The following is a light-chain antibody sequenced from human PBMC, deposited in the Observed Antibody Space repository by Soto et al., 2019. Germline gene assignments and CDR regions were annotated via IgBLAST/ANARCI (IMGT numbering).Light chain of an antibody. CDR1: QRVSDNY. CDR2: DAS. CDR3: QQSGSTPLT. J-gene: IGKJ4*01. Sequence: EIVLTQSPGTLSLSPGDRATLSCRASQRVSDNYLAWYQQKPGQAPRLLIYDASSRATDIPGRFSGSGSGTDFSLTISRLEPEDSAVYYCQQSGSTPLTFGGGTKVEIK. V-gene: IGKV3-20*01.